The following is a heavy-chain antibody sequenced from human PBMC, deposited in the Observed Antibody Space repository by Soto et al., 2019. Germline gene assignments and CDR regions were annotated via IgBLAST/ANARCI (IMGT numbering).Heavy chain of an antibody. CDR3: AREGGESSDGLYYFDS. Sequence: SETLSLTCAVSGASIRSYHWSWIRQPAGKGLEWIGRMQHTGNTNYNPSLKSRVTMSVDTSKNQISLKMTSVTAADTAVYFCAREGGESSDGLYYFDSWGQGSLVTVSS. J-gene: IGHJ4*02. CDR2: MQHTGNT. V-gene: IGHV4-4*07. CDR1: GASIRSYH. D-gene: IGHD3-16*01.